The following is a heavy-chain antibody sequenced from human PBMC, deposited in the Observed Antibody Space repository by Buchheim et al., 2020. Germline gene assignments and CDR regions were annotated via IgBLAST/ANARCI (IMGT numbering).Heavy chain of an antibody. V-gene: IGHV3-74*01. Sequence: EVQLVESGGGLVQPGGSLRLSCAASRFTFSSYWMHWVRQAPGKGLVWVSRINSDGSSTSYADSVKGRFTISRDNAKNTLYLQINSLRAEDTAVYYCVLVVTATGLYYFDYWGQGTL. CDR1: RFTFSSYW. CDR3: VLVVTATGLYYFDY. CDR2: INSDGSST. J-gene: IGHJ4*02. D-gene: IGHD2-21*02.